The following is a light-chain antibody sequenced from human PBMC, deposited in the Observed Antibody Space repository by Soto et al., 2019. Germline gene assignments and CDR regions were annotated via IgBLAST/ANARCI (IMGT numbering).Light chain of an antibody. V-gene: IGKV3-15*01. CDR2: GVS. J-gene: IGKJ1*01. CDR1: QSVISN. Sequence: EIVMTQSPATLSVSQGERATLSCRASQSVISNFAWYQQKPGQAPRLLIFGVSTRATGVPARFSGSGSGTEFTLTISSLQSEDFAVYYCQQYSDWPRTFGQGTKVDIK. CDR3: QQYSDWPRT.